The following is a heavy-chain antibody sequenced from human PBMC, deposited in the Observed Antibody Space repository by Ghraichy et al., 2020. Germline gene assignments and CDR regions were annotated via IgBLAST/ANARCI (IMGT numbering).Heavy chain of an antibody. CDR2: FDPEDGET. CDR1: GYTLTELS. V-gene: IGHV1-24*01. CDR3: ATVAVLEGVAGTLSFDY. J-gene: IGHJ4*02. Sequence: ASVRVSCKVSGYTLTELSMHWVRQAPGKGLEWMGGFDPEDGETIYAQKFQGRVTMTEDTSTDTAYMELSSLRSEDTAVYYCATVAVLEGVAGTLSFDYWGQGTLVTVSS. D-gene: IGHD6-19*01.